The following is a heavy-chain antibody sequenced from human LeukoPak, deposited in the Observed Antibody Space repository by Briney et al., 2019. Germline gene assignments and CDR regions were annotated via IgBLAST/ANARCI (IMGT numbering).Heavy chain of an antibody. D-gene: IGHD3-22*01. J-gene: IGHJ4*02. CDR3: ARNFLLGSSDYYV. CDR1: GFTFSSYS. V-gene: IGHV3-21*01. CDR2: ISSSSSYI. Sequence: GGSLRLSCAASGFTFSSYSMNWVRQAPGKGLEWVSSISSSSSYIYYADSVKGRFTISRDNAKNSLYLQMNSLRAEDTAVYYCARNFLLGSSDYYVWGQGTLVTVSS.